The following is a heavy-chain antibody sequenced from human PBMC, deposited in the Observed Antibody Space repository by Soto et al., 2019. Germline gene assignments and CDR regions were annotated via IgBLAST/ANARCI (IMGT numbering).Heavy chain of an antibody. D-gene: IGHD6-13*01. CDR1: GYTFTAYY. CDR2: IRPNGGST. CDR3: ARGSVASAAKPTGMDV. Sequence: QVQLVQSGAEVKKPGASVKVSCKASGYTFTAYYMHWVRQAPGQEFEWMGWIRPNGGSTDFAREFQGRFTMTWDTSISTAYMELSSLRSDDTAVYYCARGSVASAAKPTGMDVCGQGNTVTVS. V-gene: IGHV1-2*02. J-gene: IGHJ6*02.